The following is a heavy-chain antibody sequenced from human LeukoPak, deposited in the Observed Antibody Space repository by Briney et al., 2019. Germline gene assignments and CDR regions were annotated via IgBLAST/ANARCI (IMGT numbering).Heavy chain of an antibody. D-gene: IGHD4-17*01. V-gene: IGHV7-4-1*01. J-gene: IGHJ4*02. Sequence: ASVKVSCKASGYTFTSYAMNWVRQAPGQGHEWMGWINTNTGNPTYAQGFTGWFVFSLDTYVSTEYLQIRSLSAEDGAVYYCARRNTTVTGIGYWGQGTLVTVSS. CDR1: GYTFTSYA. CDR3: ARRNTTVTGIGY. CDR2: INTNTGNP.